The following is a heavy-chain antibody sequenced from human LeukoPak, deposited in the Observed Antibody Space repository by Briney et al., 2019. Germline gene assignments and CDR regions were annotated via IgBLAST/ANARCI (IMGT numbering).Heavy chain of an antibody. CDR1: GGTFSSYA. Sequence: ASVKVSCKASGGTFSSYAISWVRQAPGQGLEWMGGIIPIFGTANYAQKFQGRVTMTRDMSTSTVYMELSSLRSEDTAVYYCARTRRTYYYDRSGRPPPDAFDIWGQGTMVTVSS. J-gene: IGHJ3*02. V-gene: IGHV1-69*05. CDR3: ARTRRTYYYDRSGRPPPDAFDI. CDR2: IIPIFGTA. D-gene: IGHD3-22*01.